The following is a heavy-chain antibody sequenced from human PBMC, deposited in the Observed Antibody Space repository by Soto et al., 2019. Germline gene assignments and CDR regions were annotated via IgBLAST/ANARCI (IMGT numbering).Heavy chain of an antibody. D-gene: IGHD6-19*01. CDR3: ARGVSSGYLKRYYFDL. CDR2: MNPNSGNT. J-gene: IGHJ4*02. CDR1: GYTFTSYD. V-gene: IGHV1-8*01. Sequence: ASVKVSCKASGYTFTSYDINWLRQAAGQGPEWVGWMNPNSGNTGYAKKFQGRVTMTGDSSISTAYMEFSILRSEDTAVYFCARGVSSGYLKRYYFDLWGQGTLVTVSS.